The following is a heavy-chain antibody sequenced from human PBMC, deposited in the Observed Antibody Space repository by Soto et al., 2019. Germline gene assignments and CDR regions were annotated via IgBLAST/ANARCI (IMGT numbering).Heavy chain of an antibody. J-gene: IGHJ6*04. Sequence: EVQLVESGGGLVKPGGSLRLSCAASGFTFSNAWLSWVRQAPGKGLEWVGRIKRKTYGGATDYAEPVKGRFTIPRDDVKNTLGLQMNSLKNVDTAVYYDTTGMAGPIYYYGIDVRGEGTTVTDST. CDR3: TTGMAGPIYYYGIDV. CDR1: GFTFSNAW. D-gene: IGHD6-19*01. CDR2: IKRKTYGGAT. V-gene: IGHV3-15*01.